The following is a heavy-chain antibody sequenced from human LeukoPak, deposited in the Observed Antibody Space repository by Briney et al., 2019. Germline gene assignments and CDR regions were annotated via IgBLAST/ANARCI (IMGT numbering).Heavy chain of an antibody. Sequence: ASVKVSCKASGYRFTSTYMHWVRQAPGQGLEWMGLINPTGTYTKYAQKFQGRVSMTRDTSTSTDYMELRSLTSEDSAVYYCERDQSGSTTVTVTTDYWYFDVWGRGTLVTVSS. CDR2: INPTGTYT. J-gene: IGHJ2*01. CDR1: GYRFTSTY. V-gene: IGHV1-46*01. D-gene: IGHD4-17*01. CDR3: ERDQSGSTTVTVTTDYWYFDV.